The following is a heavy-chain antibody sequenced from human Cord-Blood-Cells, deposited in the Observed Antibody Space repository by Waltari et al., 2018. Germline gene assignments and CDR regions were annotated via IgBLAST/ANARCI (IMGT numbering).Heavy chain of an antibody. J-gene: IGHJ4*02. CDR1: GFTFSNAW. Sequence: EVQLVESGGGLVQPGGSLRLSCAASGFTFSNAWMSWVRPAPGKGLEWVGRIKSKTDGGTTDYAAPVKGRFTISRDDSKNTLYLQMNSLKTEDTAVYYCTRLYLVGASNDYWGQGTLVTVSS. CDR2: IKSKTDGGTT. V-gene: IGHV3-15*01. CDR3: TRLYLVGASNDY. D-gene: IGHD1-26*01.